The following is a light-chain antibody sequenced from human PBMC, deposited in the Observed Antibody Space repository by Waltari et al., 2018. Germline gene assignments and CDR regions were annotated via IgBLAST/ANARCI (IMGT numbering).Light chain of an antibody. V-gene: IGLV9-49*01. CDR2: GGAGGIVG. CDR1: DGSRKYK. Sequence: QPVLTPPPSTSTPLAASFTLTSPLSDGSRKYKVNRAQPRPRRGPRFVVRGGAGGIVGSKGDGIPDRFSVLASGLNRYLIIKNIQEEDESDYHCGADHGSGSNFVVVFGGGTKLTVL. J-gene: IGLJ2*01. CDR3: GADHGSGSNFVVV.